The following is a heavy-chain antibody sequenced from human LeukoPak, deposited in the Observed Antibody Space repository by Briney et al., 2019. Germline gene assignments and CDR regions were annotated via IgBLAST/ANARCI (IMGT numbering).Heavy chain of an antibody. J-gene: IGHJ4*02. CDR3: ARDRGLYSGYDLSYFDY. V-gene: IGHV3-33*01. D-gene: IGHD5-12*01. Sequence: GGSLRLSCAASGFTFSSYGMHWVRQAPGKGLEWVAVTWYDGSKKYYADSVKGRFTISRDNSKNTLYLQMNSLRAEDTAVYYCARDRGLYSGYDLSYFDYWGQGTLVTVSS. CDR1: GFTFSSYG. CDR2: TWYDGSKK.